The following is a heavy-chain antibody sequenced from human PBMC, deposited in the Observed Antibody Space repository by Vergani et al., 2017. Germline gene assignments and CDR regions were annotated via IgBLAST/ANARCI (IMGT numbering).Heavy chain of an antibody. V-gene: IGHV4-59*02. CDR3: ARSRIYYGAGSPDY. J-gene: IGHJ4*02. CDR2: VSFRGDT. D-gene: IGHD3-10*01. Sequence: QVKLQESGPGLVKPSETLSLTCPVSGASVNSYYWSWIRQPPGKGLDWMGYVSFRGDTLYDPSVKGRMTISLNTSSNQFSLYLTSVTAADTAVYYCARSRIYYGAGSPDYWGQGTLVTVSS. CDR1: GASVNSYY.